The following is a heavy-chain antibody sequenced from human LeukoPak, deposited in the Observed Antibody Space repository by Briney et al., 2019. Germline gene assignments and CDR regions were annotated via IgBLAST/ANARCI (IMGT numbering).Heavy chain of an antibody. CDR3: ARHHRSGGSCYPDY. V-gene: IGHV4-39*01. D-gene: IGHD2-15*01. Sequence: NPGGSLRLSCAASGFTFSSYGMHWVRQAPGKGLEWIGSIYYSGSTYYNPSLKSRVTISVDTSKNQFSLKLSSVTAADTAVYYCARHHRSGGSCYPDYWGQGTLVTVSS. CDR1: GFTFSSYG. CDR2: IYYSGST. J-gene: IGHJ4*02.